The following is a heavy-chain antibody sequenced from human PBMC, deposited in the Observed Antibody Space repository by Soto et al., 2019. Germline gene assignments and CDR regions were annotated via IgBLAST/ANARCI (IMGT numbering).Heavy chain of an antibody. J-gene: IGHJ4*02. Sequence: EVQLVESGGGLVKPGGSLRLSCAASGFTFSNAWMSWVRQAPGKGLEWVGRIKSKTDGGTTDYAAPVKGRFTISRDDSKNTLYLQMNSLKTEDTAVYYCTTPTVEMALGFDYWGQGTLVTVSS. V-gene: IGHV3-15*01. CDR1: GFTFSNAW. CDR2: IKSKTDGGTT. CDR3: TTPTVEMALGFDY.